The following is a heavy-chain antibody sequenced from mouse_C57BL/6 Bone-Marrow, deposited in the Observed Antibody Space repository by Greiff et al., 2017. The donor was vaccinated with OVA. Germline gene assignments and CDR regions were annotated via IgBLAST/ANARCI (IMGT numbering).Heavy chain of an antibody. D-gene: IGHD1-1*01. J-gene: IGHJ4*01. CDR1: GYNIKDDY. CDR2: IDPENGAT. Sequence: VQLQQSGAELVRPGASVKLSCTASGYNIKDDYMHWVKQRPEQGLEWIGWIDPENGATEYASKFQGKATITADTSSNTAYLQLSSLTSEDTAVDYCTTYCSGSSDYSMDYWGQGTSVTVSS. CDR3: TTYCSGSSDYSMDY. V-gene: IGHV14-4*01.